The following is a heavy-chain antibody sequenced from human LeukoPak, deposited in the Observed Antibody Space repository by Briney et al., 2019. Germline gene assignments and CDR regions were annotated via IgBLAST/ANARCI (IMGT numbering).Heavy chain of an antibody. Sequence: PGGSLRLSCAASGFTFSNYAMSWVRQAPGKGLEWVSGISGSGGTTYYADSVRGRFTISRDISKNTLYLQMNSLRAENTAVYYCARLPSGDYWGQGTLVTVSS. J-gene: IGHJ4*02. V-gene: IGHV3-23*01. CDR2: ISGSGGTT. CDR3: ARLPSGDY. CDR1: GFTFSNYA. D-gene: IGHD3-10*01.